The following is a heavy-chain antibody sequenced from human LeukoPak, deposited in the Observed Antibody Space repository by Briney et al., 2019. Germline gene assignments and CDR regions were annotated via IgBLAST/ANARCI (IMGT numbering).Heavy chain of an antibody. D-gene: IGHD1-1*01. Sequence: GGSLRLSCAASGFXFNTYAMHWVRQAPGKGLEWVAVISYDGSTKYYADSVKGRFTISRDNSKNTVYLQMDSLRPEDTAVCYCARARGTTGTTRIAFDIWGKGTMVTVSS. CDR3: ARARGTTGTTRIAFDI. V-gene: IGHV3-30-3*01. CDR1: GFXFNTYA. CDR2: ISYDGSTK. J-gene: IGHJ3*02.